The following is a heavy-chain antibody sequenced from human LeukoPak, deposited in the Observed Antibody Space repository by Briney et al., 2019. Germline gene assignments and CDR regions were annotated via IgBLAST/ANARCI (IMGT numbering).Heavy chain of an antibody. Sequence: EASVKVSCKASGYTFTGYYMHWVRQAPGQGLEWMGWINPNSGGTNYAQKFQSRVTMTRDTSISTVFMELSSLRSDDTAFYYCARNSRVASTSGLNYWGQGTLVTVSS. V-gene: IGHV1-2*02. CDR3: ARNSRVASTSGLNY. J-gene: IGHJ4*02. CDR2: INPNSGGT. D-gene: IGHD4-23*01. CDR1: GYTFTGYY.